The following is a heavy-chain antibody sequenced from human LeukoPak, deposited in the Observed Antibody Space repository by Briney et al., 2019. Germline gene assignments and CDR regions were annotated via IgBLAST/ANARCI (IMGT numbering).Heavy chain of an antibody. CDR3: TRGGDYGDYVLDY. V-gene: IGHV3-49*04. Sequence: GRSLRLSCAASGFTFGDYAMSWVRQAPGKGLEWVGFIRSKAYGGTTEYAASVKGRFTISRDDSKSIAHLQMNSLKTEDTAVYYCTRGGDYGDYVLDYWGQGTLVNVSS. CDR2: IRSKAYGGTT. D-gene: IGHD4-17*01. J-gene: IGHJ4*02. CDR1: GFTFGDYA.